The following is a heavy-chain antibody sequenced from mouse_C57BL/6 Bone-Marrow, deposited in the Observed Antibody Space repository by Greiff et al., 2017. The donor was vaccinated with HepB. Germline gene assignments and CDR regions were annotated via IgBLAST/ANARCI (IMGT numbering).Heavy chain of an antibody. D-gene: IGHD1-1*01. CDR2: ISSGGSYT. V-gene: IGHV5-6*01. CDR1: GFTFSSYG. CDR3: ARPDYYGSSYGFAY. Sequence: EVQGVESGGDLVKPGGSLKLSCAASGFTFSSYGMSWVRQTPDKRLEWVATISSGGSYTYYPDSVKGRFTISRDNAKNTLYLQMSSLKSEDTAMYYCARPDYYGSSYGFAYWGQGTLVTVSA. J-gene: IGHJ3*01.